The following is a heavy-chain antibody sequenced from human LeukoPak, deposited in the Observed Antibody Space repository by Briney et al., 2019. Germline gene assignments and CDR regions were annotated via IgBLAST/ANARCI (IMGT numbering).Heavy chain of an antibody. CDR2: IKQDGSEK. CDR1: GFTFSSYW. CDR3: AREVSSGPSDY. V-gene: IGHV3-7*01. Sequence: GGFLRLSCAASGFTFSSYWMSWVRQAPGKGLEWVANIKQDGSEKYYVDSVKGRFTISRDNAKNSLYLQMNSLRAEDTAVYYCAREVSSGPSDYWGQGTLVTVSS. J-gene: IGHJ4*02. D-gene: IGHD3-22*01.